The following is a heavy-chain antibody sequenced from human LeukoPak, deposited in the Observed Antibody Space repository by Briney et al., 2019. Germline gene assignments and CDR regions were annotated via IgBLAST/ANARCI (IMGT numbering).Heavy chain of an antibody. Sequence: GGSLRLSCAASGFTFDDYAMHWVRQAPGKGLEWVSGISWNSGSIGYADSVKGRFTISRDNAKNSLYLQMNSLRADDTAVYYCARGYPTGMDVWGQGTTVTVSS. D-gene: IGHD1-26*01. CDR1: GFTFDDYA. CDR2: ISWNSGSI. J-gene: IGHJ6*02. CDR3: ARGYPTGMDV. V-gene: IGHV3-9*01.